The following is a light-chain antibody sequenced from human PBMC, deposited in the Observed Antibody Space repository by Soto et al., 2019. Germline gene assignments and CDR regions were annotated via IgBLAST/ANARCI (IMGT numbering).Light chain of an antibody. Sequence: QSVLTQPASVSGSPGQSITNSCTGTSSDVGNYNLVSWYQQHPGKAPKLMIYEGSKRPSGVSNRFSGSKSGNTASLTISGLQAEDEADYYCCSYAGSSTFVVFGGGTKVTVL. J-gene: IGLJ2*01. V-gene: IGLV2-23*03. CDR3: CSYAGSSTFVV. CDR2: EGS. CDR1: SSDVGNYNL.